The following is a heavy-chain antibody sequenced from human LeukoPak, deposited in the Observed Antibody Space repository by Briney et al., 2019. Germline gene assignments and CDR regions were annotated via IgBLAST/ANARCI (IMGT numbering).Heavy chain of an antibody. Sequence: PSETLSLTCTVSGGPSSSYYWSWVRQPPGQGLEWIGEVNLQGSTNYNPSLMGRVAIAVDTSENHISLQLTSVTAADTAVYYCAREGGPYRPLDYSGQGTLVTVSS. CDR1: GGPSSSYY. CDR2: VNLQGST. J-gene: IGHJ4*02. CDR3: AREGGPYRPLDY. V-gene: IGHV4-34*01.